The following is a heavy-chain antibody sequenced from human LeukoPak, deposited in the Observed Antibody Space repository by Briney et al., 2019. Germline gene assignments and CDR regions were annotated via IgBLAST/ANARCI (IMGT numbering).Heavy chain of an antibody. Sequence: SQTLSLTCTVSGGSISSGGYYWRWIRQHPGKGLEWIGYISYSGTTSYNPSLKSRVTISVDTSKNQFSLKLRSVTAADTAVYYCAAFNCTSSSAFGVDYWGQGTLVTVSS. D-gene: IGHD2-8*01. CDR1: GGSISSGGYY. V-gene: IGHV4-31*03. J-gene: IGHJ4*02. CDR3: AAFNCTSSSAFGVDY. CDR2: ISYSGTT.